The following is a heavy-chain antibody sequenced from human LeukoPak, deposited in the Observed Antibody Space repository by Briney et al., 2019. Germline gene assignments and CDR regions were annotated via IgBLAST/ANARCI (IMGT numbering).Heavy chain of an antibody. V-gene: IGHV3-48*01. J-gene: IGHJ4*02. CDR3: ARDLDGGLGSDY. Sequence: GGSLRLSCAASGFTFSSYSMNWVRQAPGNGLEWVSYISSGSSTIYYADSVKGRFTISRDNAKNSLYLQMNSLRAEDTAVYYCARDLDGGLGSDYWGQGTLVTVSS. CDR1: GFTFSSYS. CDR2: ISSGSSTI. D-gene: IGHD3/OR15-3a*01.